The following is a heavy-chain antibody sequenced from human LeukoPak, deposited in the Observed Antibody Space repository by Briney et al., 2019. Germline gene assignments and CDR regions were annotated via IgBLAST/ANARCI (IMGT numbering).Heavy chain of an antibody. CDR3: ARDHITIFGVVTRYYMDV. J-gene: IGHJ6*03. V-gene: IGHV3-48*01. Sequence: GGSLRLSCAASGFTFSSYSMNWVRQAPGKGLEWVPYISSSSSTIYYADSVKGRFTISRDNGKNSLYLQMNSLRAEDTAVYYCARDHITIFGVVTRYYMDVWGKGTTVTVSS. CDR2: ISSSSSTI. D-gene: IGHD3-3*01. CDR1: GFTFSSYS.